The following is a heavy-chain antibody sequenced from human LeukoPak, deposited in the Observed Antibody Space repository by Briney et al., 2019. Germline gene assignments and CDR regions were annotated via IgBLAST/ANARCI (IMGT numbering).Heavy chain of an antibody. CDR2: IDKDGSEK. CDR3: ATYTQYFGAPGTVY. J-gene: IGHJ4*02. Sequence: GGSLRLSCAVSGFTFSKYWMRWVRQAPGKGLEWVASIDKDGSEKRYVDSVKGRFTISRDNAKNSVYLQMTSLGAEDTAVYYCATYTQYFGAPGTVYWGQGTLVTVSS. D-gene: IGHD3-10*01. CDR1: GFTFSKYW. V-gene: IGHV3-7*01.